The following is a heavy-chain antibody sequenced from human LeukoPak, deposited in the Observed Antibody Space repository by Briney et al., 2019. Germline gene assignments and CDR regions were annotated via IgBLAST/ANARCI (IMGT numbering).Heavy chain of an antibody. D-gene: IGHD3-22*01. J-gene: IGHJ4*02. V-gene: IGHV3-64*01. CDR3: ARGGPHDSSGYPPNFDY. Sequence: GGSLRLSCAASGFTFSSYAMHWVRQAPGKGLGYVSAISSNGGSTYYANSVKGRFTISRDNSKNTLYLQMGSLRAEDMAVYYCARGGPHDSSGYPPNFDYWGQGTLVTVSS. CDR1: GFTFSSYA. CDR2: ISSNGGST.